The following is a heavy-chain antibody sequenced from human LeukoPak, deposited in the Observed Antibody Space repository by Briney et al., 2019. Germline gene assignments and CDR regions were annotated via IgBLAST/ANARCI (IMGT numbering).Heavy chain of an antibody. V-gene: IGHV3-21*01. CDR3: ARDPNYYDSSGYLLGLYYYYYMDV. D-gene: IGHD3-22*01. CDR1: RFIFGDAW. J-gene: IGHJ6*03. Sequence: GGSLRLSCAASRFIFGDAWMTWVRQAPGKGLEWVSSISSSSSYIYYADSVKGRFTISRDNAKNSLYLQMNSLRAEDTAVYYCARDPNYYDSSGYLLGLYYYYYMDVWGKGTTVTVSS. CDR2: ISSSSSYI.